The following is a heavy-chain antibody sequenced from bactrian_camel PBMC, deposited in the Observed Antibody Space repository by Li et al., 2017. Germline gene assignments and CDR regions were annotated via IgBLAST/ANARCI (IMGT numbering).Heavy chain of an antibody. V-gene: IGHV3S40*01. J-gene: IGHJ4*01. D-gene: IGHD2*01. Sequence: DVQLVESGGDSVQSGGSLRLSCAASGFTFSNYDMSWVRQAPGKGHEWLSTINSDGGSTNYADSVKGRFTISRDNAKNTVYLQMNSLKPEDTAMYYCMADTSYTGRSLRGQGTQVTVS. CDR3: MADTSYTGRSL. CDR1: GFTFSNYD. CDR2: INSDGGST.